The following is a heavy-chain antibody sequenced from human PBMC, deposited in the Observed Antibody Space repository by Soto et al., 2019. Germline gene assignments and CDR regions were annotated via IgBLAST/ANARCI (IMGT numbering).Heavy chain of an antibody. CDR3: ARLFPRPGGVNAFDI. J-gene: IGHJ3*02. CDR1: GGSISSSYY. V-gene: IGHV4-39*01. CDR2: ISYSGSA. D-gene: IGHD3-16*01. Sequence: QLQLQESGPGLVKPSETLSLTCTVSGGSISSSYYWGWIRQPPGKGLEWIDIISYSGSAYYSPSLKNRDTINVDTSKKQFSLKQSSVTAADTAVYYCARLFPRPGGVNAFDIWGQGTKVTVSS.